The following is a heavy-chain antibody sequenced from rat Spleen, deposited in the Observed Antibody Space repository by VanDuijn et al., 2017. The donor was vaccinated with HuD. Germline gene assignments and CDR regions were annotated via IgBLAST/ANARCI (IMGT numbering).Heavy chain of an antibody. V-gene: IGHV2-16*01. CDR2: IWAGGGT. J-gene: IGHJ2*01. Sequence: QVQLKESGPGLVQPSQTLSLTCTVSGFSLTSYHVSWVRQPPGKSLVWMGTIWAGGGTNYNSALKSRLSINRDTSKSQVFLKMNSLQTEDTAMYFCASTRVFEYWGQGVMVTVSS. CDR3: ASTRVFEY. CDR1: GFSLTSYH. D-gene: IGHD1-4*01.